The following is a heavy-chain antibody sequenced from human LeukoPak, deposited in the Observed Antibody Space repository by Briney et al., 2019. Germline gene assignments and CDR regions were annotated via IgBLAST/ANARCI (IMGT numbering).Heavy chain of an antibody. Sequence: SETLSLTCTVSDYSVTSGSFYWRWIRQPPGKRLEWIGQIFHSGSTNYNPSLKSRVTISIDTSKNQFSLKLSSVTAADTAVYYCARATTITDYWGQGTLVTVSS. CDR1: DYSVTSGSFY. CDR2: IFHSGST. D-gene: IGHD5-12*01. V-gene: IGHV4-61*01. CDR3: ARATTITDY. J-gene: IGHJ4*02.